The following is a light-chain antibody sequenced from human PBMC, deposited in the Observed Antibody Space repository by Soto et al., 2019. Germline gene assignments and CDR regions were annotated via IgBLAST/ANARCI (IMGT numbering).Light chain of an antibody. CDR3: SSYTGSSTYV. J-gene: IGLJ1*01. CDR2: DVS. CDR1: SSDVGGYNY. V-gene: IGLV2-14*01. Sequence: QSVLTQPASVSGSPVQSITISCTGTSSDVGGYNYVSWYQQYPGKAPKLMIYDVSNRPSGVSNRFSGSKSGNTASLTISGLQAEDESDYYCSSYTGSSTYVFGTGTKVTVL.